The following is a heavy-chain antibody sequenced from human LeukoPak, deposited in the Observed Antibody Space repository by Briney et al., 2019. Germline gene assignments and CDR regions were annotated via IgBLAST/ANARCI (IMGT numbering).Heavy chain of an antibody. CDR1: GFTFSSYG. D-gene: IGHD3-10*01. CDR2: ISGSGGST. Sequence: GGSLRLSCAASGFTFSSYGMSWVRQAPGKGLEWVSAISGSGGSTYYADSVKGRFTISRDNAKNSLYLQMNSLRAEDTAVYFCARDILYSGSYYTFDYWGQGTLVTVSS. CDR3: ARDILYSGSYYTFDY. J-gene: IGHJ4*02. V-gene: IGHV3-23*01.